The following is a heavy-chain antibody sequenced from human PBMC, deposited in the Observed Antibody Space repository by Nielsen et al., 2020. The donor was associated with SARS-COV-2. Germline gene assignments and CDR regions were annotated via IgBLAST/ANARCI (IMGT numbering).Heavy chain of an antibody. J-gene: IGHJ6*02. Sequence: WVRQAPGQGLEWMGGIIPIFGTANYAQKFQGRVTITADESTSTAYMELSSLRSEDTAVYYCAREKVTMVRGVPIIDGMDVWGQGTTVTVSS. CDR3: AREKVTMVRGVPIIDGMDV. CDR2: IIPIFGTA. D-gene: IGHD3-10*01. V-gene: IGHV1-69*01.